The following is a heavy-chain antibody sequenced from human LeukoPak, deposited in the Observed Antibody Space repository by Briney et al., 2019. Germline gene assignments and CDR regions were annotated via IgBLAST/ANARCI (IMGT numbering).Heavy chain of an antibody. CDR1: GYTFTSYD. V-gene: IGHV1-18*01. J-gene: IGHJ4*02. Sequence: ASVKVSCKASGYTFTSYDINWVRQATGQGLEWMGWISAYNGNTNYAQKLQGRVTMTTDTSTSTAYMELRSLRSDDTAVYYCARARYYYDSSGYPLLDYWGQGTLVTVSS. D-gene: IGHD3-22*01. CDR3: ARARYYYDSSGYPLLDY. CDR2: ISAYNGNT.